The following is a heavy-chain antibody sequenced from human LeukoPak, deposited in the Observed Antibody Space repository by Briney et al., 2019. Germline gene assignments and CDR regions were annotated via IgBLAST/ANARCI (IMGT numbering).Heavy chain of an antibody. J-gene: IGHJ4*02. CDR1: GFTFSSYA. CDR3: AKTIVGATTASASFDD. V-gene: IGHV3-23*01. D-gene: IGHD1-26*01. CDR2: LSGSGGST. Sequence: GGSLRLSCAASGFTFSSYAMSWVRQAPGEGLKWVSALSGSGGSTYYAGSVKGRFTISRDNSKNTLYLQMNSLRAEDTAVYYCAKTIVGATTASASFDDWGQGTLVTVSS.